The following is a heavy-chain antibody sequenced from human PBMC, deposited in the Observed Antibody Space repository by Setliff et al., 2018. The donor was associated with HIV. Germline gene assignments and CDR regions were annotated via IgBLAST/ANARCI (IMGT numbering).Heavy chain of an antibody. CDR1: GGSISSYYW. J-gene: IGHJ5*02. Sequence: TLSLTCTVSGGSISSYYWSWIRQPPGKAPEWLALVYWDDDKRYSPSLRSRLTITKDTSKNQLVPTMTNMEPDDTATYYCAHRGYSDSFDPWGQGTLVTVSS. CDR3: AHRGYSDSFDP. D-gene: IGHD2-2*02. V-gene: IGHV2-5*08. CDR2: VYWDDDK.